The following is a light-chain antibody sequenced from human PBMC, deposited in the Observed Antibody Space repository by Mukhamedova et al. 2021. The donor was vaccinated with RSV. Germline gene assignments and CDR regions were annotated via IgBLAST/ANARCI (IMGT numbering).Light chain of an antibody. J-gene: IGKJ1*01. Sequence: ASQSVSSNYLAWYQQKPGQAPRLLIYGASSRATGIPDRFSGSGSGTDFTLTISRLEPEDFAVYYCQQYGSSPRTFGQGTKVEIK. CDR2: GAS. V-gene: IGKV3-20*01. CDR3: QQYGSSPRT. CDR1: QSVSSNY.